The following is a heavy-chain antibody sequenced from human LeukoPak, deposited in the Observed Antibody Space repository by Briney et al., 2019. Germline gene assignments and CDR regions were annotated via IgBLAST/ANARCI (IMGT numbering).Heavy chain of an antibody. Sequence: GGSLRLSCAASGFTFSSYSMNWVRQAPGKGLEWVSYISSSSSTIYYADSVKGRFTISRDNAKNSLYLQMNSLRAEDTAVYYCASAPDYDSSGSLFDYWGQGTLVTVSS. CDR3: ASAPDYDSSGSLFDY. J-gene: IGHJ4*02. D-gene: IGHD3-22*01. CDR1: GFTFSSYS. V-gene: IGHV3-48*04. CDR2: ISSSSSTI.